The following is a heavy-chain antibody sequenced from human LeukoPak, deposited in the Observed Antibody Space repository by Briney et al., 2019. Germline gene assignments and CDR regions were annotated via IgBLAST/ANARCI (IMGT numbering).Heavy chain of an antibody. J-gene: IGHJ4*02. CDR3: ARDPGVSM. Sequence: QAGGSLRLSCVASGFSVSSNYMNWVRQAPGKGLEWVSVIYSGGSTYYADSVKGRFTISRDNSKNTLYLQMNSLRAEDTAVYYCARDPGVSMWGQGTLVTVSS. CDR2: IYSGGST. D-gene: IGHD2-2*01. CDR1: GFSVSSNY. V-gene: IGHV3-53*01.